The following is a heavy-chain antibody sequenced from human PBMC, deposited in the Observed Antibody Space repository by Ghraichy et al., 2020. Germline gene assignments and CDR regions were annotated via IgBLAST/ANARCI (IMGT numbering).Heavy chain of an antibody. CDR2: IIPIFGTA. Sequence: SVKVSCKASGGTFSSYAISWVRQAPGQGLEWMGGIIPIFGTANYAQKFQGRVTITADESTSTAYMELSSLRSEDTAVYYCARARQGVAGRGNNWFDPWGQGTLVTVSS. J-gene: IGHJ5*02. CDR3: ARARQGVAGRGNNWFDP. CDR1: GGTFSSYA. D-gene: IGHD6-19*01. V-gene: IGHV1-69*13.